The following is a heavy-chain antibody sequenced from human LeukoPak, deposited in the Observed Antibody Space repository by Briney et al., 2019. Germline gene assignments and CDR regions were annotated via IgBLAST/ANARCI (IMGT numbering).Heavy chain of an antibody. CDR3: ARSASGYDA. D-gene: IGHD5-12*01. J-gene: IGHJ5*02. CDR1: GFPFSRYW. CDR2: IDDDGAGT. V-gene: IGHV3-74*01. Sequence: GPSLRLSCAASGFPFSRYWMHRVRQAPGKGLVWVSRIDDDGAGTTYADSVKGRFTISRDNAKNTLYLQMNSLRVEDTAVYYCARSASGYDAWGQGTLVTVSS.